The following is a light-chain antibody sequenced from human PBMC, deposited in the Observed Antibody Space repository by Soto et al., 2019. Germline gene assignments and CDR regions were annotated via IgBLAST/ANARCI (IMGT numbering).Light chain of an antibody. CDR1: QSVLYSATNKNY. J-gene: IGKJ2*01. Sequence: DIVMTQSPDSLAVSLGEGATINCKSSQSVLYSATNKNYLAWYQQKPGQPPKLLIYWASTRESGVPDRFSGSGSGTDFTLTISSLQAEDVAVYHCQQYYDTPYTFGQGTKVEIK. CDR2: WAS. CDR3: QQYYDTPYT. V-gene: IGKV4-1*01.